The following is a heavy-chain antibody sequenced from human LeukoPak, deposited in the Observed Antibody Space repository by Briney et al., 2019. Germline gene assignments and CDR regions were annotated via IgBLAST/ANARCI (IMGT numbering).Heavy chain of an antibody. CDR3: ARGTIEMATITGFDY. CDR2: IIPIFGTA. Sequence: SVKVSCKASGGTFSSCAISWVRQAPGQGLEWVGWIIPIFGTANYAQNFQGRVTITTDESTSTAYMELSSLRSDDTAVYYCARGTIEMATITGFDYWGQGTLVTVSS. CDR1: GGTFSSCA. J-gene: IGHJ4*02. V-gene: IGHV1-69*05. D-gene: IGHD5-24*01.